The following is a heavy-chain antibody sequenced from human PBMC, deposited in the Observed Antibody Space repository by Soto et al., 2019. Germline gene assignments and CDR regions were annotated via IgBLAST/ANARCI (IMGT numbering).Heavy chain of an antibody. D-gene: IGHD3-3*01. Sequence: SVKVSCKASGGTFSSYAISWVRQAPGQGLEWMGGIIPIFGTANYAQRFRGRISMTRDTSTTNTVSLELTSLTSDDTAVYYCARGGATLFGVIDSWGQGTRVTVSS. CDR2: IIPIFGTA. V-gene: IGHV1-69*05. CDR3: ARGGATLFGVIDS. J-gene: IGHJ4*02. CDR1: GGTFSSYA.